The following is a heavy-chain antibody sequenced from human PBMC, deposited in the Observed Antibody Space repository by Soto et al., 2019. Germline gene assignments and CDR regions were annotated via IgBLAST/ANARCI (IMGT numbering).Heavy chain of an antibody. D-gene: IGHD2-2*01. J-gene: IGHJ5*02. CDR3: ARTPPRYCSSTSCHPWWFDP. V-gene: IGHV4-59*08. CDR2: IYYSGST. CDR1: GGSISSYY. Sequence: SETLSLTCTVSGGSISSYYWSWIRQPPGKGLEWIGYIYYSGSTNYNPSLKSRVTISVDTSKNRFSLKLSSVTAADTAVYYCARTPPRYCSSTSCHPWWFDPWGQGTLVTVSS.